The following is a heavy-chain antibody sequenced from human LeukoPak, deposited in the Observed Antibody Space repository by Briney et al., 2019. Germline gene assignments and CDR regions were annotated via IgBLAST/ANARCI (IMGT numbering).Heavy chain of an antibody. D-gene: IGHD6-19*01. CDR2: ISSRSERT. CDR3: AKLEQWLVAFDY. V-gene: IGHV3-23*01. CDR1: GFTFSSYW. Sequence: GGSLRLSCAASGFTFSSYWMSWVRQAPGKGLEWVSAISSRSERTYYADSVAGRFTISRDDSRNTVYLQMDSLRAEDTAVYYCAKLEQWLVAFDYWGQGTLVTVSS. J-gene: IGHJ4*02.